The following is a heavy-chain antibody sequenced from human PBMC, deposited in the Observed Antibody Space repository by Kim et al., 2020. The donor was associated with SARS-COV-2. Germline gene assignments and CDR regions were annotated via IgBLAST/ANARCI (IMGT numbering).Heavy chain of an antibody. Sequence: YSGSVKRHITISRDNHKNRLYLQMNSRRADDTAVYYCATGLDYGAPGAPYWGQGTLVTVSS. V-gene: IGHV3-23*01. D-gene: IGHD4-17*01. J-gene: IGHJ4*02. CDR3: ATGLDYGAPGAPY.